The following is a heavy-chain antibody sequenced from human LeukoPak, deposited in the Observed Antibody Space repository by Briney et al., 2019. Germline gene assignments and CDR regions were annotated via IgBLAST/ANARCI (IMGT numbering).Heavy chain of an antibody. Sequence: PGGSLRLSCPASGFTFSSYWMHWVRQAPGKGLVWVSHIKSDGSSTNYADSVKGRFTVSRDNAKNTLYLQMNSLRAEDTAVYYCTRGRLGYYFDYWGQGTLVTVSS. V-gene: IGHV3-74*01. CDR1: GFTFSSYW. CDR3: TRGRLGYYFDY. J-gene: IGHJ4*02. D-gene: IGHD6-19*01. CDR2: IKSDGSST.